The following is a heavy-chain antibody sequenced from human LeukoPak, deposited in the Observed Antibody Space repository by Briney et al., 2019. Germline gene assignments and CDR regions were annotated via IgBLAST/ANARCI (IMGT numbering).Heavy chain of an antibody. Sequence: GGSLRLSCAASGFTFSSYAMSWVRQAPGKGLEWVSAISGSGGSTYYADSAKGRFTISRDNSKNTLYLQMNSLRAEDTVVYYCAKDGPYDFWTWYYFDYWGQGTLVTVSS. J-gene: IGHJ4*02. CDR3: AKDGPYDFWTWYYFDY. CDR2: ISGSGGST. V-gene: IGHV3-23*01. D-gene: IGHD3-3*01. CDR1: GFTFSSYA.